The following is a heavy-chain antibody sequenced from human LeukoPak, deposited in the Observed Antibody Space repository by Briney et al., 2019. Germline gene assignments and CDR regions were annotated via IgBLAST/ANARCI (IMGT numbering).Heavy chain of an antibody. Sequence: GGSLRLSCAASGFTFSSYWMSWVRQAPGKGLEWVANIKQDGGEEYYVASVKGRFTISRDNGKNSLFLQMTSLRAEDTAVYYCARDREIWLPHNWFDPWGQGTLVTVSS. J-gene: IGHJ5*02. V-gene: IGHV3-7*01. CDR3: ARDREIWLPHNWFDP. D-gene: IGHD5-24*01. CDR2: IKQDGGEE. CDR1: GFTFSSYW.